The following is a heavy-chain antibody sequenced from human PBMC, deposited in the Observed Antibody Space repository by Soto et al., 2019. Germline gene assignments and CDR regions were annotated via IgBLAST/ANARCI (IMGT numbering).Heavy chain of an antibody. V-gene: IGHV3-30-3*01. D-gene: IGHD5-18*01. J-gene: IGHJ6*02. Sequence: QPGGSLRLSCAASGFTFSNYAMHWVRQAPGKGLEWVAVISYDGSDKYNANSVKGRFTISRDNSKNTLYLQMNSLRAEDTAVYYCARDTGPNGYNYYYFGMDVWGQGTTGTVSS. CDR1: GFTFSNYA. CDR3: ARDTGPNGYNYYYFGMDV. CDR2: ISYDGSDK.